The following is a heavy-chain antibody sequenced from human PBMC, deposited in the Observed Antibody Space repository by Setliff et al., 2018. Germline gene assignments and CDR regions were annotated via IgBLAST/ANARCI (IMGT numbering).Heavy chain of an antibody. CDR1: GYTFSTYG. D-gene: IGHD2-2*01. V-gene: IGHV1-18*01. CDR3: ARGPPDFVVIPAAAKFDF. J-gene: IGHJ4*02. CDR2: ISTYTGKT. Sequence: ASVKVSCKASGYTFSTYGINWVRQAPGQGPEWMGMISTYTGKTSYAQKFQGRVTMTTDTPTSTAYMELRSLRSDDTAVYYCARGPPDFVVIPAAAKFDFWGQGTLVTVSS.